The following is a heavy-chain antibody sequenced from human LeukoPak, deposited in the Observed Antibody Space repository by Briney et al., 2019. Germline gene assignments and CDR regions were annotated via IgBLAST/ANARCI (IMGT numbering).Heavy chain of an antibody. D-gene: IGHD6-19*01. CDR1: GYTFTSYW. J-gene: IGHJ4*02. Sequence: KVSCKASGYTFTSYWIGWVRQMPGKGLEWMGIIYPGDSDTRYSPSFQGQVTISADKSISTAYLQWSSLKASDTAMYYCARRWVAGTSYDYWGQGTLVTVSS. CDR2: IYPGDSDT. V-gene: IGHV5-51*01. CDR3: ARRWVAGTSYDY.